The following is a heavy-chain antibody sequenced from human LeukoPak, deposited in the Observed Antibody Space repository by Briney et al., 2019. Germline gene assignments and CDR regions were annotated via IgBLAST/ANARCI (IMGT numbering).Heavy chain of an antibody. Sequence: GGSLRLSCKASGFTLRNDWMHWVRQVPGKRLVWVSRISGDGSVTNYADSVQGRFTISRDNAKNILYLQVNSLRSEDTAVYYCARYSSSSGGPSYYLDYWGRGTLVTVSS. CDR3: ARYSSSSGGPSYYLDY. CDR1: GFTLRNDW. J-gene: IGHJ4*01. D-gene: IGHD6-6*01. V-gene: IGHV3-74*01. CDR2: ISGDGSVT.